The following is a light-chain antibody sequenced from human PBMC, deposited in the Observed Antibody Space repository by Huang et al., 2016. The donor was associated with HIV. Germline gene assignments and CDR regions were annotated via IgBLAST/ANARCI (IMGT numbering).Light chain of an antibody. V-gene: IGKV3D-15*01. Sequence: EIVMTQSPATLSVSPGERATLSCRASQSVSSNLAWYQQKPGQAPRHLIHGASTRATGSPARFSGSGSGTEFTLTISSLQSEDFAVYYCQQYNNWPITFGQGTRLEIK. CDR2: GAS. CDR3: QQYNNWPIT. J-gene: IGKJ5*01. CDR1: QSVSSN.